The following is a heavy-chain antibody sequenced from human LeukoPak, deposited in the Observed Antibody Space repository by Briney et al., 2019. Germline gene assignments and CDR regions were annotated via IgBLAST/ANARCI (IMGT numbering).Heavy chain of an antibody. V-gene: IGHV1-2*06. D-gene: IGHD3-22*01. CDR2: INPNSGGT. Sequence: ASVKVSCKASGYTFIAYYIYWMRQAPGQGLEWVGRINPNSGGTNYAQNFQDRVTLTRDTSITTAYMELNRLISDDTAVYYCARRGSGYYDSREAFDIWGQGQWSPSL. J-gene: IGHJ3*02. CDR3: ARRGSGYYDSREAFDI. CDR1: GYTFIAYY.